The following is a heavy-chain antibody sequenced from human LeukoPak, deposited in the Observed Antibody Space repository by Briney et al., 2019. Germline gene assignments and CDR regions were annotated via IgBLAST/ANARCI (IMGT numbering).Heavy chain of an antibody. J-gene: IGHJ4*02. CDR2: ISGSGGST. V-gene: IGHV3-23*01. Sequence: GGSLRLSCAASGFTFSNYAMSWVRQAPGKGLEWLSTISGSGGSTYYADSVKGRFTISRDNSKNTVYLQMKSLRVETTAVYYCAKGLSAAGDYYFDYWGQGALVTVSS. CDR3: AKGLSAAGDYYFDY. D-gene: IGHD2-21*01. CDR1: GFTFSNYA.